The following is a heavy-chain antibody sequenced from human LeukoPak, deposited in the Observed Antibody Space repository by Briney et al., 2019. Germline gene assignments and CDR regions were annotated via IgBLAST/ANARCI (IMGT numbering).Heavy chain of an antibody. CDR1: GGSFSGYY. Sequence: PSETLSLTCAVYGGSFSGYYWSWIRQPPGKGLEWIGEINHSGSTNYNPSLKSRVTISVDTSKSQFSLKLSSVTAADTAVYYCARGRIAVAGVDAFDIWGQGTMVTVSS. CDR3: ARGRIAVAGVDAFDI. CDR2: INHSGST. D-gene: IGHD6-19*01. J-gene: IGHJ3*02. V-gene: IGHV4-34*01.